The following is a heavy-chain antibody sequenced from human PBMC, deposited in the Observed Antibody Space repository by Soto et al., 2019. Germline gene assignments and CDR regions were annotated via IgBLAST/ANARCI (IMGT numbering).Heavy chain of an antibody. V-gene: IGHV4-4*07. CDR3: ARGQRFSDWFDP. CDR2: IYSSGNT. Sequence: QVHLQESGPELVKPSETLCLTCSVSGGTISGYYWTWIRQPAGKGLEWIGRIYSSGNTKYNHSLQSRVTMSLDTSNNQFSLGMTSVTAADTAVYYCARGQRFSDWFDPWGQGTLVTVSS. CDR1: GGTISGYY. J-gene: IGHJ5*02. D-gene: IGHD3-3*01.